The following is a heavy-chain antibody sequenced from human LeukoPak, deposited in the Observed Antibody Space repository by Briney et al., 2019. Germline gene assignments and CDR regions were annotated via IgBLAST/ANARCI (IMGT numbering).Heavy chain of an antibody. D-gene: IGHD2-8*01. CDR2: IYYSGST. CDR3: ARVRHVSHDAFDI. J-gene: IGHJ3*02. V-gene: IGHV4-39*07. Sequence: SETLSLTCTVSGGSISSSSYYWGWIRQPPGKGLEWIGSIYYSGSTYYNPSLKSRVTISVDTSKNQFSLKLSSVTAADTAVYYCARVRHVSHDAFDIWGQGTMVTVSS. CDR1: GGSISSSSYY.